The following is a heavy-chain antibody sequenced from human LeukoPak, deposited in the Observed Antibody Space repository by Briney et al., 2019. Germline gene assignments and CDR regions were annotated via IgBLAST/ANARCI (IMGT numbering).Heavy chain of an antibody. CDR1: GGSISSSSYY. CDR2: IYYSGST. CDR3: ARQRVDCSSTSCYAGEVVY. V-gene: IGHV4-39*01. D-gene: IGHD2-2*01. Sequence: SETLSLTCTVSGGSISSSSYYWGWIRQPPGKGLEWIGSIYYSGSTYYNPSLKSRVTISVDTSKNQFSLKLSSVTAADTAVYYCARQRVDCSSTSCYAGEVVYWGQGTLVTVSS. J-gene: IGHJ4*02.